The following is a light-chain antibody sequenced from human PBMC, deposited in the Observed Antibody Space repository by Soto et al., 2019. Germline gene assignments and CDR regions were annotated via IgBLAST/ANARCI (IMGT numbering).Light chain of an antibody. CDR2: GAS. V-gene: IGKV3-20*01. Sequence: EIVMTQSPATLSESPWERVTLFCGASQSVGTKLAWYQQRPGQAPRLLIYGASSRATGIPDRFSGSGSGTDFTLTISRLEPEDFAVYYCQQYGSSGTFGQGTKVDIK. J-gene: IGKJ1*01. CDR3: QQYGSSGT. CDR1: QSVGTK.